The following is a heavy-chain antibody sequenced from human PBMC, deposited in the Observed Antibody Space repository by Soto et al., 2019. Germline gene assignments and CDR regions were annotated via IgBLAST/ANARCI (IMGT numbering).Heavy chain of an antibody. CDR2: IYYSGST. Sequence: SETLSLTCTVSGGSISSYYWSWIRQPPGEGLEWIGYIYYSGSTNYNPSLKSRVTISVDTSKNQFSLKLSSVTAADTAVYYCARDLSSSLFDYWGQGTLVTVSS. V-gene: IGHV4-59*01. J-gene: IGHJ4*02. CDR1: GGSISSYY. D-gene: IGHD6-13*01. CDR3: ARDLSSSLFDY.